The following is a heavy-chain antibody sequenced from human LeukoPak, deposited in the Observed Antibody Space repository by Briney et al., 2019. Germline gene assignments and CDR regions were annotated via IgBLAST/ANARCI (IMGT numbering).Heavy chain of an antibody. Sequence: RPGGSLRLSCAASGFTFSSYGMHWVRQAPGKGLEWVAFIRFDASYKYYADSVKGRFTISRDNSKNTLYLQMNSLRAEDTAVYNCAKSAPGLIPHFDYWGQGTLVTVSS. V-gene: IGHV3-30*02. CDR1: GFTFSSYG. CDR2: IRFDASYK. CDR3: AKSAPGLIPHFDY. D-gene: IGHD3-10*01. J-gene: IGHJ4*02.